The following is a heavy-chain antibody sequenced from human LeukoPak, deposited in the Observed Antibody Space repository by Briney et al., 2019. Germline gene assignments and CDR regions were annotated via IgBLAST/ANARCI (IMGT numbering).Heavy chain of an antibody. Sequence: ASVRVSCRTSGYTFTGYYIQWVRQAPGRGVEWMGYINPDSGGTNYAQEFQGRVTMTRDTSISTAYMELNRLRSDDTAVYYCARGEMITFGGVIVISTFDIWGQGTMVTVS. D-gene: IGHD3-16*02. CDR1: GYTFTGYY. V-gene: IGHV1-2*02. CDR2: INPDSGGT. CDR3: ARGEMITFGGVIVISTFDI. J-gene: IGHJ3*02.